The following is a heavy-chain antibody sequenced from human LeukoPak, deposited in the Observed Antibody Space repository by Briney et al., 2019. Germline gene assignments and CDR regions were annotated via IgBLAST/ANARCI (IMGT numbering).Heavy chain of an antibody. Sequence: SETLSLTCTVSGGSISSYYWSWIRQPPGKGLEWIGYIYYSGSTNYNPSLKSRVTISVDTSKNQFSLKLSSVTAADTAVYYCVRGLVGYLYYFDYWGQGTLVTVSS. CDR3: VRGLVGYLYYFDY. V-gene: IGHV4-59*01. CDR1: GGSISSYY. J-gene: IGHJ4*02. D-gene: IGHD2-21*01. CDR2: IYYSGST.